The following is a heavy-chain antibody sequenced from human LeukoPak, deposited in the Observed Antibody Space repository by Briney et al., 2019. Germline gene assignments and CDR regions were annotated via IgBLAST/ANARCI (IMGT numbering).Heavy chain of an antibody. D-gene: IGHD3-10*01. CDR3: ARGRITMVRGVNY. V-gene: IGHV1-69-2*01. CDR2: VDPEDGKT. CDR1: GYTFTDHY. J-gene: IGHJ4*02. Sequence: ASVKVSCKVSGYTFTDHYLHWVQQAPGKGLEWVGLVDPEDGKTTYAEKFQGRVTITADTSTATAYMELSSLRSDDTAVYYCARGRITMVRGVNYWGQGTLVTVSS.